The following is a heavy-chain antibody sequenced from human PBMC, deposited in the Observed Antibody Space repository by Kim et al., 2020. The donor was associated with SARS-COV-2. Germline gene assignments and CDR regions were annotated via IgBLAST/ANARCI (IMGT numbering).Heavy chain of an antibody. J-gene: IGHJ4*02. Sequence: GGSLRLSCAMSGFTSSRYGMHWVRQAPGKGLEWVAFIGSGGRDTYYADSVKGRFTVSRDDSKNTLFLQMYSLRVEDTAVYFCARDGISGIDSWGQGTPVAVSS. CDR2: IGSGGRDT. D-gene: IGHD1-20*01. V-gene: IGHV3-30*02. CDR3: ARDGISGIDS. CDR1: GFTSSRYG.